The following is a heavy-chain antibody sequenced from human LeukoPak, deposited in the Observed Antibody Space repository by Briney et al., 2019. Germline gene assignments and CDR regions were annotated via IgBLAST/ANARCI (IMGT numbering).Heavy chain of an antibody. CDR3: ARVDGSADY. V-gene: IGHV1-8*03. Sequence: ASVKVSXKTSGYTFTRYDINWVRQATGQGLEWMGWVNPNSGNSGYAQKFQGRVTISRDTSISTAYMELSSLRSEDTAVYYCARVDGSADYWGQGTLVTVSS. CDR2: VNPNSGNS. J-gene: IGHJ4*02. CDR1: GYTFTRYD. D-gene: IGHD1-26*01.